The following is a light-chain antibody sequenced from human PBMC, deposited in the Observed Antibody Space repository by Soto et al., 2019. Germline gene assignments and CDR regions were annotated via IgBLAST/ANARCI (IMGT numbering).Light chain of an antibody. V-gene: IGLV2-14*01. CDR2: DVS. J-gene: IGLJ1*01. CDR3: SSYTSSSTLEV. CDR1: SSDVGGYNY. Sequence: SALTQPASVSGSPGQSITISCTGTSSDVGGYNYVSWYQQHPGKAPKLMIYDVSNRPSGVSNRFSGSKSGNTASLTISGLQAEDEADYYCSSYTSSSTLEVFGTGTKVTVL.